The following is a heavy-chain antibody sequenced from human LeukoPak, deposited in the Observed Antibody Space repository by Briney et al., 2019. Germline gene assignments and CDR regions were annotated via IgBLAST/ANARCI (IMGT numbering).Heavy chain of an antibody. Sequence: GGSLRLSCAASGLTFSSYAMSWVRQAPGKELEWVSAISGSGGSTYYADSVKGRFTISRDNSKNTLYLQMNSLRAEDTAVYYCATGPGIAVAGTSSYFDYWGQGTLVTVSS. V-gene: IGHV3-23*01. J-gene: IGHJ4*02. D-gene: IGHD6-19*01. CDR2: ISGSGGST. CDR3: ATGPGIAVAGTSSYFDY. CDR1: GLTFSSYA.